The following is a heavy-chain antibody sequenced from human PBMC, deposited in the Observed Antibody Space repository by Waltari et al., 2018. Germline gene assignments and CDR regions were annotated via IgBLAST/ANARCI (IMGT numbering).Heavy chain of an antibody. D-gene: IGHD2-2*01. CDR1: EFTFSSNS. CDR2: ISSSGGHK. J-gene: IGHJ4*02. CDR3: ATSEYQLVLVDEY. Sequence: EVQLVESGGGLVKPGGSLRLSCVSSEFTFSSNSMNWVRQAPGKGLEWVSSISSSGGHKFYAASMEGRFTISRDNAKNSLYLQMNSLRAEDTAVYYCATSEYQLVLVDEYWGQGTLVTVSS. V-gene: IGHV3-21*01.